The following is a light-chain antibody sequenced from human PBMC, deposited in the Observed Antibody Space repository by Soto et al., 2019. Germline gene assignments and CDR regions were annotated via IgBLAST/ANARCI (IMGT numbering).Light chain of an antibody. J-gene: IGKJ2*01. Sequence: DIQMIQSPSSLSVSVGDRVTITCRASQSINRYLNWYQQKPGKAPKLLIYTSSNLQSGVPSRFSSSGSGTDLTLTISSLQPEDFATYFCQQIYITPYTFGQGTKLESK. CDR3: QQIYITPYT. V-gene: IGKV1-39*01. CDR2: TSS. CDR1: QSINRY.